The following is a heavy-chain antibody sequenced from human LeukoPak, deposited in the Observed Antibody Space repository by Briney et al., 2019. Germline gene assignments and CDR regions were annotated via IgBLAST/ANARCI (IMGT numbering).Heavy chain of an antibody. V-gene: IGHV3-30*18. Sequence: GGPLRLSCAASGFTFSSYGMHWGRQAPGKGLEWVAVISYDGGNQYYADSVEGRFTISRDNSKNTLYLQMNSLRAEDTALYYCAKEGGTPSGYDYGMDVWGQGTTVTVSS. CDR1: GFTFSSYG. CDR2: ISYDGGNQ. J-gene: IGHJ6*02. D-gene: IGHD2-15*01. CDR3: AKEGGTPSGYDYGMDV.